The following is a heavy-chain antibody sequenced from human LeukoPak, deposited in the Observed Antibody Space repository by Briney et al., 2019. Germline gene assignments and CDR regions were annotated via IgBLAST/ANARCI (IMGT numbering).Heavy chain of an antibody. D-gene: IGHD3-3*01. Sequence: GGSLRPSCAASGFTFSSYDMSWVRQAPGRGLEWVSTISGGGDTTYYADSVKGRFTISRDNSKNTLYLQMNSRRAEDTAVYYCAKDASYYDFWSGYSQSSFDYWGQGTLVTASS. CDR3: AKDASYYDFWSGYSQSSFDY. CDR1: GFTFSSYD. J-gene: IGHJ4*02. CDR2: ISGGGDTT. V-gene: IGHV3-23*01.